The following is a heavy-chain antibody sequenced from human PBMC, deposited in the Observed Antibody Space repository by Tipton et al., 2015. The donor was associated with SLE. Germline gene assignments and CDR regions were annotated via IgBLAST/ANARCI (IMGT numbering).Heavy chain of an antibody. V-gene: IGHV4-34*01. CDR3: ASGGYLRTIAVAGTRHWYFDL. CDR2: INHSGST. J-gene: IGHJ2*01. CDR1: GGSISSYY. Sequence: TLSLTCTVSGGSISSYYWSWIRQPPGKGLEWIGEINHSGSTNYNPSLKSRVTISVDTSKNQFSLKLSSVTAADTAVYYCASGGYLRTIAVAGTRHWYFDLWGRSTLVTVSS. D-gene: IGHD6-19*01.